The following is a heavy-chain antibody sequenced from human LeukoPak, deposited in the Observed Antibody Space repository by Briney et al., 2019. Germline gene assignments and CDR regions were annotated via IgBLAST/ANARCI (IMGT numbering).Heavy chain of an antibody. Sequence: GGSLRLSCAASGFTFSSYAMSWVRQAPGKGLEWVSAVSGSGGSTYYADSVKGRFTISRDNSKNTLYLQMNSLRAEDTAVYYCAKVIGYSYGCADYWGQGTLVTVSS. CDR3: AKVIGYSYGCADY. CDR1: GFTFSSYA. CDR2: VSGSGGST. V-gene: IGHV3-23*01. D-gene: IGHD5-18*01. J-gene: IGHJ4*02.